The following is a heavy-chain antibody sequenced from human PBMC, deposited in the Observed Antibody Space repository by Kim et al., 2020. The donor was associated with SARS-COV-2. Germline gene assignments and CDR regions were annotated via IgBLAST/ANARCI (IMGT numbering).Heavy chain of an antibody. CDR2: INHSGST. V-gene: IGHV4-34*01. Sequence: SETLSLTCAVYGGSFSGYYWSWIRQPPGKGLEWIGEINHSGSTNYNPSLKSRVTISVDTSKNQFSLKLSSVTAADTAVYYCARGRLGSNWNLYYYYGMDVWGQGTTVTVSS. CDR3: ARGRLGSNWNLYYYYGMDV. CDR1: GGSFSGYY. D-gene: IGHD1-20*01. J-gene: IGHJ6*02.